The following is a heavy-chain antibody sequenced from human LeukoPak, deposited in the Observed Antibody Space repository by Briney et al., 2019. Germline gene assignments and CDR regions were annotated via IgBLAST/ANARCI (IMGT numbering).Heavy chain of an antibody. CDR2: IRYDGSNK. Sequence: GGSLRLSRAASGFTFSSYGMHWVRQAPGKGLEWVAFIRYDGSNKYYADSVKGRFTISRDNSKNTLYLQMNSLRAEDTAVYYCAKYGAYCSSTSCYRGYYYYYMDVWGKGTTVTVSS. J-gene: IGHJ6*03. CDR1: GFTFSSYG. CDR3: AKYGAYCSSTSCYRGYYYYYMDV. V-gene: IGHV3-30*02. D-gene: IGHD2-2*02.